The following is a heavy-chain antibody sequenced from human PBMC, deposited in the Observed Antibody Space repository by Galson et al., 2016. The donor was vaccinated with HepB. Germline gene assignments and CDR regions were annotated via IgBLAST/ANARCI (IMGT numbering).Heavy chain of an antibody. Sequence: SLRLSCAASGFTFRDYAMHWLRQAPGKGLGSVAFTSNEGIDKFYADSVRGRFSISRDNSKKTLYLQMSGLRHEDTAMYFCARECAGDCSDAFDLWGQGTVVTVSS. CDR1: GFTFRDYA. CDR2: TSNEGIDK. V-gene: IGHV3-30*04. D-gene: IGHD2-21*02. CDR3: ARECAGDCSDAFDL. J-gene: IGHJ3*01.